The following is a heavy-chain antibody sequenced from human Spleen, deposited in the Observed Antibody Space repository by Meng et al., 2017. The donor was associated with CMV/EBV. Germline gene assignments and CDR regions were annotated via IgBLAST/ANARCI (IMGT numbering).Heavy chain of an antibody. J-gene: IGHJ5*01. CDR2: ISYDGTT. D-gene: IGHD3-10*02. CDR1: GCVINVYY. V-gene: IGHV4-59*12. Sequence: AETLSLTCAVSGCVINVYYWSWIRQPPGKGLESVGSISYDGTTSYNPPLNSRVTISFDTSNSHFYLKLISVTAADTALYYCAGLLPSGKYVHHCFVPWGQGTLVTVSS. CDR3: AGLLPSGKYVHHCFVP.